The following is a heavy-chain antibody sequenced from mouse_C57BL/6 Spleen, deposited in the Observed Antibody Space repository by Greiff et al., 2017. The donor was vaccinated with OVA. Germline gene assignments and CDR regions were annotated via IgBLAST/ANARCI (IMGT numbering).Heavy chain of an antibody. D-gene: IGHD2-4*01. Sequence: QVQLQQSGAELVRPGASVTLSCKASGYTFTDYEMHWVKQTPVHGLEWIGAIDPETGGTAYNQKFKGKAILTADKSSSTAYMELRSLTSEDSAVDYCTRRGYYDYDGDYWGQGTSVTVSS. CDR1: GYTFTDYE. CDR3: TRRGYYDYDGDY. J-gene: IGHJ4*01. V-gene: IGHV1-15*01. CDR2: IDPETGGT.